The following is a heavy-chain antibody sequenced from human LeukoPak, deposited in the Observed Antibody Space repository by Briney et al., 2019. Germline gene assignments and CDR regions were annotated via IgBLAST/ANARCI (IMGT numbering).Heavy chain of an antibody. J-gene: IGHJ4*02. V-gene: IGHV4-61*02. CDR3: AAGRYYFDY. CDR1: GGSISSGSYY. Sequence: PSETLSLTCTVSGGSISSGSYYGSWIRQPAGKGLEWIGRIYTSGSTNYNPSLKSRDTISVDTSKNQFSLKLSSVTAAATAVYYCAAGRYYFDYWGQGTLVTVSS. CDR2: IYTSGST.